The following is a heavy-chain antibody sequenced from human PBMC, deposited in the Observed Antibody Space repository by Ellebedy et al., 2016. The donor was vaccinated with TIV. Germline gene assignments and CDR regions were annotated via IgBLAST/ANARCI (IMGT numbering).Heavy chain of an antibody. V-gene: IGHV1-2*02. CDR1: GYSFTDYY. Sequence: AASVKVSCNASGYSFTDYYIHWLQQAPGQWLDWMGWSNADRDDTKYPKSFQVRVSMTRDPSSSTAYMELSGLTSDDTAIYYCAKDRFPYYDSSGTTGYCDCWGQGTLVTVSS. J-gene: IGHJ4*02. D-gene: IGHD3-22*01. CDR2: SNADRDDT. CDR3: AKDRFPYYDSSGTTGYCDC.